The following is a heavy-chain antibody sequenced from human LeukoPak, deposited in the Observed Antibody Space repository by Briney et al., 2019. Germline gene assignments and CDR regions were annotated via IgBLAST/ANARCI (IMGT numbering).Heavy chain of an antibody. CDR1: GFTFSSYG. CDR2: LWYDESNT. CDR3: ARARYSNYAGGFDY. J-gene: IGHJ4*02. D-gene: IGHD4-11*01. V-gene: IGHV3-33*01. Sequence: GGSLRLSCAASGFTFSSYGMHWVRQAPGKGLEWVALLWYDESNTYYADSVKGRFTISRDNSKNTVYVQMNSLRAEDTAVYYCARARYSNYAGGFDYWGQGTLVSVSS.